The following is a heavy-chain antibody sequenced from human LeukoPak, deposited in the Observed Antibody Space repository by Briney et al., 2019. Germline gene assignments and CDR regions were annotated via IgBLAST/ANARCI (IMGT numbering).Heavy chain of an antibody. D-gene: IGHD2-2*01. Sequence: KPSETLSLTCTVSGGSISSSSYYWGWIRQPPGKGLEWIGSIYYSGSTYYNPSLKSRVTISVDTSKNQFSLKLSSVTAADTAVYYCARRPGYQLLSGSYFDYWGQGTLVTVSS. CDR3: ARRPGYQLLSGSYFDY. CDR1: GGSISSSSYY. J-gene: IGHJ4*02. CDR2: IYYSGST. V-gene: IGHV4-39*01.